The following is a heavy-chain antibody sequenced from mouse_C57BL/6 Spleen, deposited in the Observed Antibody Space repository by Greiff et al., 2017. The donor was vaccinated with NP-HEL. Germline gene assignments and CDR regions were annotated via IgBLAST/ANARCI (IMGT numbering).Heavy chain of an antibody. V-gene: IGHV1-64*01. Sequence: QVQLQQSGAELVKPGASVKLSCKASGYTFTSYWMHWVKQRPGQGLEWIGMIHPNSGSTNYNEKFKSKATLTVDKSSSTAYMQLSSLTSEDSAVYYCARYGTTVYYFDYWGQGTTLTVSS. D-gene: IGHD1-1*01. J-gene: IGHJ2*01. CDR1: GYTFTSYW. CDR3: ARYGTTVYYFDY. CDR2: IHPNSGST.